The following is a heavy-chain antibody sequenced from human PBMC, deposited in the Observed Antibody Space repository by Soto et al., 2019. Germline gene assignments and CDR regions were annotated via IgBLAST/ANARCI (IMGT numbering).Heavy chain of an antibody. D-gene: IGHD3-9*01. CDR1: VGTFSSYA. V-gene: IGHV1-69*01. Sequence: QVQLVQSGAEVKKPGSSVKVSCKASVGTFSSYAISWVRQSPGQGLEWMGGSIPIFGPANYAQKFQGRVTITADESTSTADMELSSLGSEDTAVYYCARDDRSSDYDILTGYYIYYGMDVWGQGTTVTVSS. CDR2: SIPIFGPA. J-gene: IGHJ6*02. CDR3: ARDDRSSDYDILTGYYIYYGMDV.